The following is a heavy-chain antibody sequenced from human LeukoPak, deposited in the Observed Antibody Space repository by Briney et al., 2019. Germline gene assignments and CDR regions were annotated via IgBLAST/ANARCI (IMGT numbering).Heavy chain of an antibody. D-gene: IGHD5-18*01. CDR2: IRPSGST. CDR1: GYTFTIYY. Sequence: GASVKVSCKASGYTFTIYYIHLVRQAPGQGLEYMGIIRPSGSTAYAQKFQGRVTMTRDTSTSAVYMEWSSLRSEDTAVDYCAREGPETYNFDFWGQGTQVTVSS. CDR3: AREGPETYNFDF. J-gene: IGHJ4*02. V-gene: IGHV1-46*01.